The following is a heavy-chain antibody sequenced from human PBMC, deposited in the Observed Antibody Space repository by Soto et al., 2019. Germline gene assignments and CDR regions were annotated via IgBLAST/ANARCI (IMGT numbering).Heavy chain of an antibody. CDR3: ATYYDFWSGYYSYYYYYGMDV. CDR2: ISAYNYNT. Sequence: ASVKVSCKASGYTFHNYGVNWVRQAPGHGLEWMGRISAYNYNTHYAQNFEGRVTITTDESTSTAYMELSSLRSEDTAVYYCATYYDFWSGYYSYYYYYGMDVWGQGTTVTVSS. CDR1: GYTFHNYG. V-gene: IGHV1-18*01. D-gene: IGHD3-3*01. J-gene: IGHJ6*02.